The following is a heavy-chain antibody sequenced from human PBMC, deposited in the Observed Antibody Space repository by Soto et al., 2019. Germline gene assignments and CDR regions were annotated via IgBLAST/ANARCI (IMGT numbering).Heavy chain of an antibody. Sequence: GGSLRLSCAASGFTFSNAWINWVRQAPGKGLVWVSRINSDGSSTSYADSVKGRFTISRDSAKNTLYLQMNSLRAEDTAVYYCARCSTVIHYYYGMDVWGQGTTVTVSS. V-gene: IGHV3-74*01. CDR2: INSDGSST. J-gene: IGHJ6*02. CDR1: GFTFSNAW. D-gene: IGHD4-4*01. CDR3: ARCSTVIHYYYGMDV.